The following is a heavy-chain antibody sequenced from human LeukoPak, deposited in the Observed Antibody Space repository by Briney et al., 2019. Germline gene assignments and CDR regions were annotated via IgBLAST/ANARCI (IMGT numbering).Heavy chain of an antibody. CDR2: INPNSGGT. Sequence: ASVKVSCKASGYTFTGYYMHRVRQAPGQGLEWMGWINPNSGGTNYAQKFQGRVTMTRDTSISTAYMELSRLRSDDTAVYYCARDLNGHYLGPFDYWGQGTLVTVSS. D-gene: IGHD3-10*01. V-gene: IGHV1-2*02. CDR3: ARDLNGHYLGPFDY. CDR1: GYTFTGYY. J-gene: IGHJ4*02.